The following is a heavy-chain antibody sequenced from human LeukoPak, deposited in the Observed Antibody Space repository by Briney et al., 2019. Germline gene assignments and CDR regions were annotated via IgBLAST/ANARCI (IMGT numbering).Heavy chain of an antibody. V-gene: IGHV1-8*01. CDR3: ARDPRIVGAPSFDY. J-gene: IGHJ4*02. D-gene: IGHD1-26*01. CDR2: VHPNSGNT. CDR1: GYPFSTYE. Sequence: ASVKVSCKTSGYPFSTYEINWVRQAAGQGLEWMGWVHPNSGNTAYAQKFQGRVTITADKSTSTAYMELSSLRSEDTAVYYCARDPRIVGAPSFDYWGQGTLVTVSS.